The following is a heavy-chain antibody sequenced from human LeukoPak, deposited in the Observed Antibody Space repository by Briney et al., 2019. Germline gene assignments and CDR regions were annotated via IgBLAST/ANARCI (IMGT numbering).Heavy chain of an antibody. CDR1: GGTFSSYA. Sequence: SVRVSCKXSGGTFSSYAISWVRQAPRQGLEWMGRIIPIFGTANYAQKFQGRVTITTDESTSTAYMELSSLRSEDTAVYYCAREDSSGYYPGYWGQGTLVTVSS. D-gene: IGHD3-22*01. J-gene: IGHJ4*02. V-gene: IGHV1-69*05. CDR3: AREDSSGYYPGY. CDR2: IIPIFGTA.